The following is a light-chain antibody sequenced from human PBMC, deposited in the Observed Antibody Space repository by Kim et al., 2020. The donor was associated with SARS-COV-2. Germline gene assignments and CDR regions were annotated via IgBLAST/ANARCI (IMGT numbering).Light chain of an antibody. J-gene: IGKJ2*01. CDR2: DAS. V-gene: IGKV3-11*01. CDR3: LQRSNWPYT. CDR1: QDVRNY. Sequence: EIVLTQSPATLSLSPGERATLSCRASQDVRNYLAWYQQRPGQAPRLLIYDASNRATGIPARFSGSGSGTDFTLTVTSLEPEDFAVYYCLQRSNWPYTFGQGTKVDIK.